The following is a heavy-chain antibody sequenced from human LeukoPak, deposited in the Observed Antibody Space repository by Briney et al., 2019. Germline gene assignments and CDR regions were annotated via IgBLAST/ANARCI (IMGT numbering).Heavy chain of an antibody. CDR1: GLTLSGYW. CDR2: INGDASST. V-gene: IGHV3-74*01. Sequence: GWALRLSFAASGLTLSGYWMHWGRQAPGEGLVWVSRINGDASSTSYADSVKGRFTISRDNAKSTLYLQMNSLRVEDTAVYYCARARGNTYGYFEYWGQGTLVTVSS. CDR3: ARARGNTYGYFEY. D-gene: IGHD5-18*01. J-gene: IGHJ4*02.